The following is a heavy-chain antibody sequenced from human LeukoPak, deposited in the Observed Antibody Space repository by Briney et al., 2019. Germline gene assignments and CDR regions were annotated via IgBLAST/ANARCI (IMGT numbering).Heavy chain of an antibody. Sequence: GASVKVSCKASGYTFTSYYMHWVRQAPGQGLEWMGIINPSGGSTSYAQKFQGRVTMTRDTSTSTVYMELSSLRSEDTAVYYCARDSMVRGVIIPTGYDGMDVWGKGTTVTVFS. CDR1: GYTFTSYY. D-gene: IGHD3-10*01. CDR2: INPSGGST. V-gene: IGHV1-46*01. J-gene: IGHJ6*04. CDR3: ARDSMVRGVIIPTGYDGMDV.